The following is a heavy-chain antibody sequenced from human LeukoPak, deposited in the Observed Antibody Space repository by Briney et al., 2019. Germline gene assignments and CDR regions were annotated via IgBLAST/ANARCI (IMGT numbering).Heavy chain of an antibody. Sequence: PGGSLRLSCAASGFTFSSYSMNWVRQAPGKGLEWVSSISSSSSYIYYADSLKGRFTISRDNANNSLYLQMNSLRAEDTAVYYCARDPSSGFYKSPEYFQYWGQGTLVTVSS. CDR1: GFTFSSYS. V-gene: IGHV3-21*01. CDR2: ISSSSSYI. CDR3: ARDPSSGFYKSPEYFQY. D-gene: IGHD6-19*01. J-gene: IGHJ1*01.